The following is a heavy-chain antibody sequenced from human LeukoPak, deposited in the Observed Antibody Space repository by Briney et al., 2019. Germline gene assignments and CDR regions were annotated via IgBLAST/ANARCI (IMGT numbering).Heavy chain of an antibody. CDR2: IRYDGSNK. V-gene: IGHV3-30*02. D-gene: IGHD2-2*01. CDR3: AKRGDCSSTSCPPFNWFDP. CDR1: GFTFSSYA. Sequence: HPGRSLRLSCAASGFTFSSYAMHWVRQAPGKGLEWVAFIRYDGSNKYYADSVKGRFTISRDNSKNTLYLQMNSLRAEDTAVYYCAKRGDCSSTSCPPFNWFDPWGQGTLVTVSS. J-gene: IGHJ5*02.